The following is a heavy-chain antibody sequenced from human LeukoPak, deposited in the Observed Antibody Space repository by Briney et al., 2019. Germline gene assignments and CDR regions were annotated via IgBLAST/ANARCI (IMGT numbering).Heavy chain of an antibody. CDR3: ARGIPVAGLFDY. J-gene: IGHJ4*02. CDR2: IYSSGNT. Sequence: SETLSLTCTVSGGSISSGSHYWSRIRQPAGEGLEWIGRIYSSGNTNYNPSLKSRVTISVDTSKNQFSLKLSSVTAADTAIYYCARGIPVAGLFDYWGQGALVAVSS. V-gene: IGHV4-61*02. CDR1: GGSISSGSHY. D-gene: IGHD6-19*01.